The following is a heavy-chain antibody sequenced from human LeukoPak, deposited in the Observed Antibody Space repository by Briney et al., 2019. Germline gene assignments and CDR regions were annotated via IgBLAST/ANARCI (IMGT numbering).Heavy chain of an antibody. CDR3: ARGPQPHGLAGNFFDY. Sequence: EASVKVSCKASGGTFSSYAISWVRQAPGQGLEWMGGIIPIFGTANYAQKFQGRVTITTDESTSTAYMELSSLRSEDTAVYYCARGPQPHGLAGNFFDYWGQGTLVTVSS. CDR2: IIPIFGTA. J-gene: IGHJ4*02. CDR1: GGTFSSYA. V-gene: IGHV1-69*05. D-gene: IGHD3-3*02.